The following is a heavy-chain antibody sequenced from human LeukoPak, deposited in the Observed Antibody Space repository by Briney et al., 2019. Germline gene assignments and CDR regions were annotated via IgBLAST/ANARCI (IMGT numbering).Heavy chain of an antibody. CDR2: VIPMVGIA. CDR1: GGTFSTYA. D-gene: IGHD3-10*01. CDR3: ARTPDGDYGAGTYCNYFDP. Sequence: SVKVSCKASGGTFSTYAFTWVRQAPGQGLEWMGRVIPMVGIANYAQRFQGRVTITADKATSTAYMEVSSLRSEDTAVYYCARTPDGDYGAGTYCNYFDPWGQGTLVIVSS. V-gene: IGHV1-69*04. J-gene: IGHJ4*02.